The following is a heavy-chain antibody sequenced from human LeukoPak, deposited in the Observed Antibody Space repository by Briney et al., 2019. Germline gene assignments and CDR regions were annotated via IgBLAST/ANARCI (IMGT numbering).Heavy chain of an antibody. Sequence: GGSLRLSCAASGFTFSNAWMSWVRQAPGKGLEWVGRIKSKTDGGTTDYAAPVKGRFTISRDDSKNTLCLQMNSLKTEDTAVYYCTTLITYYYGSGRDYWGQGTLVTVSS. J-gene: IGHJ4*02. CDR2: IKSKTDGGTT. CDR1: GFTFSNAW. V-gene: IGHV3-15*01. D-gene: IGHD3-10*01. CDR3: TTLITYYYGSGRDY.